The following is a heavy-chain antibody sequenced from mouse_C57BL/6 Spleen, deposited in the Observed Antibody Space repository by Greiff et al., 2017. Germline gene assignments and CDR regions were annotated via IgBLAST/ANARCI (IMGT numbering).Heavy chain of an antibody. J-gene: IGHJ2*01. CDR3: TREEIYDGYSYCDY. CDR2: ISSGGDYI. CDR1: GFTFSSSA. Sequence: EVQLVESGEGLVKPGGSLKLSCAASGFTFSSSAMSWVRQTPEKRLEWVAYISSGGDYIYYADTVKGRFTISRDNARNTLYLQMSSLKSEDTAMYYCTREEIYDGYSYCDYWGQGTTLTGSS. V-gene: IGHV5-9-1*02. D-gene: IGHD2-3*01.